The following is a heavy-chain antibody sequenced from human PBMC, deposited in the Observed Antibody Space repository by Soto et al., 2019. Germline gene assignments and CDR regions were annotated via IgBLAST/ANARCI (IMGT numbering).Heavy chain of an antibody. CDR1: GGSISSSSYY. J-gene: IGHJ4*02. CDR3: ARRDYASFFDY. Sequence: SETLSLTCTVSGGSISSSSYYWGWIRQPPGKGLGWIGSIYYSGSTYYNPSLKSRVTISVDTSKNQFSLKLSSVTAADSAVYYCARRDYASFFDYWGQGTLVTVSS. CDR2: IYYSGST. D-gene: IGHD4-17*01. V-gene: IGHV4-39*01.